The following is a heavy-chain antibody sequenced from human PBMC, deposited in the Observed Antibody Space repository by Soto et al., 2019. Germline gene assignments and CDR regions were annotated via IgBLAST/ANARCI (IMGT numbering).Heavy chain of an antibody. D-gene: IGHD1-26*01. V-gene: IGHV1-2*02. J-gene: IGHJ4*02. CDR3: GRGRSGQRVVFY. CDR1: GYTFTGHY. Sequence: ASVKVSCKASGYTFTGHYIQWVRQAPEQGPEWMGEIGPESGATRYAQKFQGRVTMTRDTSITTVYMELKNLSPDDTAVYYCGRGRSGQRVVFYWGQGTTVTVSS. CDR2: IGPESGAT.